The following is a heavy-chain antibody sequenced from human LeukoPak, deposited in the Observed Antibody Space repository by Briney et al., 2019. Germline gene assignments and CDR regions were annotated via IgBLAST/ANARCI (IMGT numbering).Heavy chain of an antibody. CDR3: AIREVKYYDFWSDAFDI. Sequence: SETLSLTCTVSGGSISSYYWSWIRQPPGKGLEWIGYIYYSGSTNYNPSLKSRVTISVDTSKNQFSLKLSSVTAADTAVYYCAIREVKYYDFWSDAFDIWGQGTMVTVSS. D-gene: IGHD3-3*01. J-gene: IGHJ3*02. CDR1: GGSISSYY. V-gene: IGHV4-59*12. CDR2: IYYSGST.